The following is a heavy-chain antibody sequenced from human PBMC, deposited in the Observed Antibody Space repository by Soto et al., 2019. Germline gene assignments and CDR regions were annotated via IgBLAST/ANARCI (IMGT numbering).Heavy chain of an antibody. D-gene: IGHD3-3*01. CDR1: GGSTSDKSYF. Sequence: KTSETLSLTCSVSGGSTSDKSYFWGWVRQSPGKGLEWIGSMYYSGSSYYNPSLKSRVAISVDTSKNQFSLKLRSVTAADTAVYYCARSSGFFGISLLDMWGQGALVTVSS. J-gene: IGHJ4*01. V-gene: IGHV4-39*07. CDR3: ARSSGFFGISLLDM. CDR2: MYYSGSS.